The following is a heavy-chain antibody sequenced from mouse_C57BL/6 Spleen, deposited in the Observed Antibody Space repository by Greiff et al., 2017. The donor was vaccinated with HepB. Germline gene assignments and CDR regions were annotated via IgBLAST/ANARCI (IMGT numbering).Heavy chain of an antibody. J-gene: IGHJ2*01. D-gene: IGHD2-4*01. CDR2: ISDGGSYT. V-gene: IGHV5-4*01. CDR1: GFTFSSYA. CDR3: ARGRSTLITTGYYFDY. Sequence: VQLQQSGGGLVKPGGSLKLSCAASGFTFSSYAMSWVRQTPEKRLEWVATISDGGSYTYYPDNVKGRFTISRDNAKNNLYLQMSHLKSEDTAMYYCARGRSTLITTGYYFDYWGQGTTLTVSS.